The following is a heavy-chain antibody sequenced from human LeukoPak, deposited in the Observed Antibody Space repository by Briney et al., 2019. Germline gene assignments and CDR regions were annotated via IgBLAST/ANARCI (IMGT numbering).Heavy chain of an antibody. CDR1: GFTFSNAW. D-gene: IGHD5-12*01. Sequence: PGGSLRLSCAASGFTFSNAWMSWVRQAPGKGLEWVGRIKSKTDGGTTDYAAPVKGRFTISRDDSKNTLYLQMNSLKTEDTAVYYCTTDSDIVATNRDYWGQGTLVTVSS. J-gene: IGHJ4*02. V-gene: IGHV3-15*01. CDR2: IKSKTDGGTT. CDR3: TTDSDIVATNRDY.